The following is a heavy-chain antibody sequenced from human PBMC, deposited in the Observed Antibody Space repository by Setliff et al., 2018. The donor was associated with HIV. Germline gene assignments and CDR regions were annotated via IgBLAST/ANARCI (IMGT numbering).Heavy chain of an antibody. CDR1: GFTFSSHA. V-gene: IGHV3-23*01. D-gene: IGHD1-1*01. J-gene: IGHJ4*02. CDR3: ARVHRGGVGRQHWRSFDY. Sequence: PGGSLRLSCAASGFTFSSHAMSWVRQAPGKGLEWVSTISGSGSRTYYADSVKGRFVISREKSKSTLYLQMNSLRVEDTAVYFCARVHRGGVGRQHWRSFDYWGQGTLVTVSS. CDR2: ISGSGSRT.